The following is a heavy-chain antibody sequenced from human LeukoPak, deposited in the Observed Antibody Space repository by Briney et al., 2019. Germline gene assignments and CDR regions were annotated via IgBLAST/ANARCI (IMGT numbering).Heavy chain of an antibody. Sequence: SGTLSLTCAVSGGSISSNNWWGWVRQPPGKGLEWIGEIYHSGSPNYNPSLKSRVTISVDKSRNHFSLNLSSVTAADTAVYYCARDRITGALFDYYYGMDVWGQGTTVTVSS. D-gene: IGHD1-20*01. CDR3: ARDRITGALFDYYYGMDV. J-gene: IGHJ6*02. CDR2: IYHSGSP. V-gene: IGHV4-4*02. CDR1: GGSISSNNW.